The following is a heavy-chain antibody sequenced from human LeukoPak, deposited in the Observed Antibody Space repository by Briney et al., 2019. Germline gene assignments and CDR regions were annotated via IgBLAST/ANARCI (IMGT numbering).Heavy chain of an antibody. V-gene: IGHV4-59*11. Sequence: SETLSLTCTVSGASISNHYWNWVRQSPGKGLEWIGYVYDSGSTNYNPSLKSRVTISVDTSKNQFSLKLSSVTAADTAVYYCARTHHDAFDIWGQGTMVTVSS. CDR1: GASISNHY. CDR2: VYDSGST. CDR3: ARTHHDAFDI. J-gene: IGHJ3*02.